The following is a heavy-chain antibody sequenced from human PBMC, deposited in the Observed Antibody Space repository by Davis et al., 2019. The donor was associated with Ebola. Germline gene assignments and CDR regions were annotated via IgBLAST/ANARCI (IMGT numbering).Heavy chain of an antibody. V-gene: IGHV3-33*08. D-gene: IGHD3-3*01. CDR1: GFTFSSYA. J-gene: IGHJ6*02. Sequence: GESLKISCAASGFTFSSYAMHWVRQAPGKGLEWVALIWYDGSNKYYADSVKGRFTISRDNSKNTLYLQMNSLRAEDTAVYYCAGGWYYDFWSGYGAMDVWGQGTTVTVSS. CDR2: IWYDGSNK. CDR3: AGGWYYDFWSGYGAMDV.